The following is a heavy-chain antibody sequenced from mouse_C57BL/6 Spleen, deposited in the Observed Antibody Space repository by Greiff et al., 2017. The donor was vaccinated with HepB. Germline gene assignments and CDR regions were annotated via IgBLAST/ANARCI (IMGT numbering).Heavy chain of an antibody. V-gene: IGHV1-55*01. CDR1: GYTFTSYW. CDR3: ARFDYYGSSSSYFDY. Sequence: QVQLQQPGAELVKPGASVKMSCKASGYTFTSYWITWVKQRPGQGLEWIGDIYPGSGSTNYNEKFKSKATLTVDTSSSTAYMQHSGLTSEGSAVYCCARFDYYGSSSSYFDYWGQGTTLTVSS. J-gene: IGHJ2*01. D-gene: IGHD1-1*01. CDR2: IYPGSGST.